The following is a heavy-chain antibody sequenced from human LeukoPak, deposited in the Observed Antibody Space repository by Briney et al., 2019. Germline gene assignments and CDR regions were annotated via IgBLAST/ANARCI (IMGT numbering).Heavy chain of an antibody. Sequence: GGSLRLSCAASGFTFSSYAMHWVRQAPGKGLEWLAVISYDGSNKYYADSVKGRFTISRDNSKNTLYLQMNSLRAEDTAVYYCARDGGYYDSSGWFDPWGQGTLVTVSS. V-gene: IGHV3-30-3*01. CDR1: GFTFSSYA. CDR3: ARDGGYYDSSGWFDP. D-gene: IGHD3-22*01. CDR2: ISYDGSNK. J-gene: IGHJ5*02.